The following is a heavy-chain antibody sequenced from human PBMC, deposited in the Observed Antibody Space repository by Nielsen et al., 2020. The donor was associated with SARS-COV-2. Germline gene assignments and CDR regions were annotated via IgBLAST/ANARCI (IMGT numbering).Heavy chain of an antibody. D-gene: IGHD6-19*01. CDR2: IWYDGSNK. J-gene: IGHJ4*02. CDR3: AREGSIAVAGTGIDY. Sequence: VRQAPGKGLEWVAVIWYDGSNKYYADSVKGRFTISRDNSKNTLYLQMNSLRAEDTAVYYCAREGSIAVAGTGIDYWGQGTLVTVSS. V-gene: IGHV3-33*01.